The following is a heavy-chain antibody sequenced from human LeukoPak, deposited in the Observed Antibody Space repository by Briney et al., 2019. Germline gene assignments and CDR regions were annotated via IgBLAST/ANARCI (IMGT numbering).Heavy chain of an antibody. D-gene: IGHD6-6*01. V-gene: IGHV4-39*02. Sequence: NSSETLSLTCTVSGGSISSSSHHWSWVRQPPGKGLEWIGSIYYSGNTYYNPSLKSRVTISVDTSKNQFSLKLTSVTAADTAVYYCTREYSSSSDYWGQGTLVTVSS. CDR1: GGSISSSSHH. J-gene: IGHJ4*02. CDR3: TREYSSSSDY. CDR2: IYYSGNT.